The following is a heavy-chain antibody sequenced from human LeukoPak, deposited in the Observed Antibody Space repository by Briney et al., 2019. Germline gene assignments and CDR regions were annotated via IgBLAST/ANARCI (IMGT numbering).Heavy chain of an antibody. J-gene: IGHJ6*02. V-gene: IGHV4-34*01. Sequence: SETLSLTCAVYGVSFSGYYWSWIRQPPGKGLEWIGEINHSGSTNYNPSLKSRVTISVDTSKNQFSLKLSSVTAADTAVYYCARALSPLWFGEVNGMDVWGQGTTVTVSS. CDR3: ARALSPLWFGEVNGMDV. CDR2: INHSGST. D-gene: IGHD3-10*01. CDR1: GVSFSGYY.